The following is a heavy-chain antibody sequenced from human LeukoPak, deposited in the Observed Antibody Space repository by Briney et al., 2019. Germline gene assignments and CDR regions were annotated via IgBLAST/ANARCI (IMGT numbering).Heavy chain of an antibody. CDR2: VKQDGSEK. J-gene: IGHJ5*02. V-gene: IGHV3-7*02. CDR1: GFTFSSYW. Sequence: GGSLRLSCAASGFTFSSYWMSWVRQAPGKGLEWVANVKQDGSEKYYVDSVKGRFTISRDNAKNSLYLQMNSLRAGDTAVYYCARGRAPKVAGMGNWFDPWGQGTLVTVSS. CDR3: ARGRAPKVAGMGNWFDP. D-gene: IGHD6-19*01.